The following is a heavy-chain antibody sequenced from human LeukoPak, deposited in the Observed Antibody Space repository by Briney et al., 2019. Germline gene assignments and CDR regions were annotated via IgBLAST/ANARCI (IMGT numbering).Heavy chain of an antibody. CDR3: ASDDKQLGHAFDI. J-gene: IGHJ3*02. V-gene: IGHV3-21*01. CDR2: ISSSSSYI. CDR1: GFTFSSYS. D-gene: IGHD6-6*01. Sequence: GGSLRLSCAASGFTFSSYSMNWVRQAPGKGLEWVSSISSSSSYIYYADSVKGRFTISRDNAKNSLYLQMNSLRVEDTALYYCASDDKQLGHAFDIWGQGTMVTVSS.